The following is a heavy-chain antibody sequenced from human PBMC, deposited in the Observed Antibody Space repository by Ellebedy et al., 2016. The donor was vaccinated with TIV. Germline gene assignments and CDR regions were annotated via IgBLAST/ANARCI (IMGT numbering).Heavy chain of an antibody. V-gene: IGHV3-30-3*01. Sequence: GESLKISCAASGFTFSSYAMHWVRQAPGKGLEWVAVISYDGSNKYYADSVKGRFTISRDNSKNTLYLQMNSLRAEDTTVYYCVRIMKYQLLGYLGYYYGMDVWGQGTTVTVSS. D-gene: IGHD2-2*01. CDR1: GFTFSSYA. CDR2: ISYDGSNK. CDR3: VRIMKYQLLGYLGYYYGMDV. J-gene: IGHJ6*02.